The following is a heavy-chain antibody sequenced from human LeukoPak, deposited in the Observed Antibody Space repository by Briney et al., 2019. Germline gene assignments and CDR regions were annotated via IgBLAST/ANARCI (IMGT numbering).Heavy chain of an antibody. CDR3: AKGTPGYFDY. J-gene: IGHJ4*02. CDR2: ISWNSGSI. V-gene: IGHV3-9*01. CDR1: GFTFDDYA. Sequence: PGRSLRLSCAASGFTFDDYAMYWVRQAPGKGLEWVSGISWNSGSIGYADSVKGRFTISRDNAKNSLYLQMNSLRAEDTALYYCAKGTPGYFDYWGQGTLVTVSS.